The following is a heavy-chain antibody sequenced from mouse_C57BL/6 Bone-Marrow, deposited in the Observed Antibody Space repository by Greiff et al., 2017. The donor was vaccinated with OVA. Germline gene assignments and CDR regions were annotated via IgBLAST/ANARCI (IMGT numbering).Heavy chain of an antibody. CDR2: IYPSDSDT. CDR3: ARGEDGYSYYAMDY. CDR1: GYTFTSYW. J-gene: IGHJ4*01. Sequence: VQLQQPGAELVRPGSSVKLSCKASGYTFTSYWMDWVKQRPGQGLEWIGNIYPSDSDTHYNQKFKDKATLTVDKSSSTAYMQLSSLTSDDSAVYYGARGEDGYSYYAMDYWGQGTSVTVSS. V-gene: IGHV1-61*01. D-gene: IGHD2-3*01.